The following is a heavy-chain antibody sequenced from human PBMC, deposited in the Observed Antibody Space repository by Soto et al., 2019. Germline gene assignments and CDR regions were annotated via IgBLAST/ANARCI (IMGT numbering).Heavy chain of an antibody. Sequence: GGSLRLSCAASGFTFSSYAMSWVRQAPGKGLEWVSGISGSGDSTYYADSVKGRFTISRDNSKNTLYLQTNSLRAEDTAVYYCAKGVPGIAVAGTGYFQHWGQGTLVTVSS. CDR2: ISGSGDST. D-gene: IGHD6-19*01. J-gene: IGHJ1*01. CDR3: AKGVPGIAVAGTGYFQH. V-gene: IGHV3-23*01. CDR1: GFTFSSYA.